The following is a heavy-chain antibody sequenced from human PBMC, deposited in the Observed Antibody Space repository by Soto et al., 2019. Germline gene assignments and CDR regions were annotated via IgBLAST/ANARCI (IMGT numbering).Heavy chain of an antibody. CDR2: MYYGGST. Sequence: QVQLQESGPGLVKPSETLSLTCSVSGGSITKYYCNWIRQPPGMGLEWIGNMYYGGSTNYSPSFKGRVTMSVGTSRNQFSLKLSSVTAADTAVYYGAISLYADMWGSYRHDVFDMWGQGTRVTVSS. CDR3: AISLYADMWGSYRHDVFDM. J-gene: IGHJ3*02. V-gene: IGHV4-59*12. D-gene: IGHD3-16*02. CDR1: GGSITKYY.